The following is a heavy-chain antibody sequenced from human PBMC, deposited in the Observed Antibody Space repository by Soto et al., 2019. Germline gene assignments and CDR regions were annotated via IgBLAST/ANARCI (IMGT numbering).Heavy chain of an antibody. CDR2: IYHSGST. CDR1: GGSISGSNW. CDR3: ARDRPIAAAGNYYYYGMDV. Sequence: PSETLSLTCAVSGGSISGSNWWSWVRQPPGKGLEWIGEIYHSGSTNYNPSLKSRVTISVDKSKNQFSLKLSSVTAADTAVYYCARDRPIAAAGNYYYYGMDVWGQGTTVS. D-gene: IGHD6-13*01. V-gene: IGHV4-4*02. J-gene: IGHJ6*02.